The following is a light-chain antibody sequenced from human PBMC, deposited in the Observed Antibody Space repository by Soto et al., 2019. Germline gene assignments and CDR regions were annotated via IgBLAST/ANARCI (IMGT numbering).Light chain of an antibody. V-gene: IGKV1-39*01. CDR3: QQSYITPLT. CDR1: QSISSY. Sequence: DIQMTQSPSSLSASVGDRVTITCRASQSISSYLNWYQQKPGKAPKLLVYSASSLQSGVPSRFSGNGSGTDFTLTIRSLQPEDFATYYCQQSYITPLTFGGGTKVDIK. J-gene: IGKJ4*01. CDR2: SAS.